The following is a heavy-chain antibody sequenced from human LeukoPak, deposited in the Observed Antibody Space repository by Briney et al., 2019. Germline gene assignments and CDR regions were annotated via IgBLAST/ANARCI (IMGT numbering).Heavy chain of an antibody. CDR1: GFTFSSYS. D-gene: IGHD2-21*01. J-gene: IGHJ3*02. CDR3: ARDKLLAFDI. V-gene: IGHV3-21*01. Sequence: GGSLRLTXAASGFTFSSYSMNWVRQTPGKGLEWLSSISSSSSYIYYADSVKGRFTISRDNAKNSLYLQMNSLRAEDTAVYYCARDKLLAFDIWGQGTMVTVSS. CDR2: ISSSSSYI.